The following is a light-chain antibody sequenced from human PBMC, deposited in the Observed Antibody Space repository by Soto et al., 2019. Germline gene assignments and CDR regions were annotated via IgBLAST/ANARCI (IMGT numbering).Light chain of an antibody. Sequence: QSALTQPPSASGSPGQSVTISCTGTSSDVGGYDYVSWYQQYPGKTPKLMIFEVTKRPSGVPDRFSGSKSGNTASLTVSGLQAEDEADYYCSSYTSSSTLYVFATGTKVTVL. V-gene: IGLV2-8*01. CDR2: EVT. J-gene: IGLJ1*01. CDR1: SSDVGGYDY. CDR3: SSYTSSSTLYV.